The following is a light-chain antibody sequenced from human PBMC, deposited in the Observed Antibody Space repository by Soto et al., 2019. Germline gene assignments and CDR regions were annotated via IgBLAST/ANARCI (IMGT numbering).Light chain of an antibody. Sequence: EVVMTQSPLSLPVTLGQPASISCRSSQSLLYSDGKTYLSWFHQRPGQSPRRLIYMLSTRDTGVPVRFTGTGSGTEFTLKISRVEAEDVGVYYCMQSIYWPFTFGPGTKVDFK. CDR3: MQSIYWPFT. J-gene: IGKJ3*01. V-gene: IGKV2-30*01. CDR2: MLS. CDR1: QSLLYSDGKTY.